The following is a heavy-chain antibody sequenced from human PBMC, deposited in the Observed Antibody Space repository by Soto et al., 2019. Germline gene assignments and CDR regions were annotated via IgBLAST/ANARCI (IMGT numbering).Heavy chain of an antibody. D-gene: IGHD2-21*01. V-gene: IGHV3-74*01. Sequence: EVQLVESGGGVVQPGGSLRLSCAASGFTFSAYWMHWVRQVPGEGLMCVSRINAGGGDIYYADSAKGRFTISRDNTKNTLYLQMSSLSYEDTAMYYGASGTGAWHIDYWGQGTVVTVSS. CDR2: INAGGGDI. J-gene: IGHJ4*02. CDR1: GFTFSAYW. CDR3: ASGTGAWHIDY.